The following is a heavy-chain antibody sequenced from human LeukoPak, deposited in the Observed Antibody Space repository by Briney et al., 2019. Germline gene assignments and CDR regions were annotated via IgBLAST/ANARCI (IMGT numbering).Heavy chain of an antibody. CDR2: ISSSSSYI. V-gene: IGHV3-21*04. D-gene: IGHD6-19*01. CDR3: AKDYSSGPPLDAFDI. CDR1: GFTLSSYS. Sequence: GGSLRLSCAASGFTLSSYSMNWVRQAPGKGREGVSSISSSSSYIYYADSVKGPFTISRDNAKNSLYLQMNSLRAEDTALYYCAKDYSSGPPLDAFDIWGQGTMVTVSS. J-gene: IGHJ3*02.